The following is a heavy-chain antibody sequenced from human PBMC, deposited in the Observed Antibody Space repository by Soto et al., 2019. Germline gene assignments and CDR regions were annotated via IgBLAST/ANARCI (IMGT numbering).Heavy chain of an antibody. CDR2: IINGGDYI. J-gene: IGHJ5*02. CDR3: AKDAGCGNNAGAYDP. V-gene: IGHV3-21*01. Sequence: GGSLRLSCAASGFCFGGYTMKWVRQAPGRGLEWVSSIINGGDYIFYADKVKGRFTISKDNARNSLHLQMTSLRVEDTAVYYCAKDAGCGNNAGAYDPWGQGTLVTVSS. D-gene: IGHD2-8*01. CDR1: GFCFGGYT.